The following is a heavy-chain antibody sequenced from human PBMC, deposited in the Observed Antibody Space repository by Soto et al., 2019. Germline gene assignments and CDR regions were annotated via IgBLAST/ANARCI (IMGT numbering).Heavy chain of an antibody. CDR2: ISSSSNYI. CDR1: GFTFSSYS. CDR3: AREGTVTTYYYYYYMDV. D-gene: IGHD4-17*01. Sequence: GGSLRLSCAASGFTFSSYSMNWVRQAPGKGLEWVSSISSSSNYIYYADSVKGRFTISRDNAKNSLYLQMNSLRAEDTAVYYCAREGTVTTYYYYYYMDVWGKGTTVTVSS. V-gene: IGHV3-21*01. J-gene: IGHJ6*03.